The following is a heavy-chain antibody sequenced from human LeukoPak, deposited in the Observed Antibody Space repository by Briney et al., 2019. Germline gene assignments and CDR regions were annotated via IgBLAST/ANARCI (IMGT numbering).Heavy chain of an antibody. CDR1: GSSLSSAYW. CDR2: VSYSGTT. J-gene: IGHJ5*02. D-gene: IGHD4-11*01. Sequence: SETLSLTCAVSGSSLSSAYWWSWVRQSPGMGLEWIVQVSYSGTTKYTASLRSRLFISVDRSKNQFSLEMNSMTAADTAVYFCAKETDYSHPNWFDPWGQGILVTVSS. CDR3: AKETDYSHPNWFDP. V-gene: IGHV4-4*02.